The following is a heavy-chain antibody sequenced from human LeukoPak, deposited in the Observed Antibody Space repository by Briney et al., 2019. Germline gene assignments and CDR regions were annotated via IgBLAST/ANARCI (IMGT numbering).Heavy chain of an antibody. Sequence: PSETLSLTCSVSGGSTSDYYWNWIRQPAGQGLEWLGRIYYTGNTAYNPSLESRLTMSLDTAKNQFSLKVTSVTAADTAVYYCASGGTLFTYFDSWSQGTLVTVSS. CDR1: GGSTSDYY. V-gene: IGHV4-4*07. D-gene: IGHD3-10*02. CDR2: IYYTGNT. J-gene: IGHJ4*02. CDR3: ASGGTLFTYFDS.